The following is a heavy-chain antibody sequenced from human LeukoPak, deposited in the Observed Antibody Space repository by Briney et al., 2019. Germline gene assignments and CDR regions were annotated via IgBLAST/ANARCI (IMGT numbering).Heavy chain of an antibody. Sequence: ASETLSRTCTVSGGSSSHYYWSWIRQPPGKGLEWIGYIYYSGSTNYNPSLKSRVTISVDTSKNQFSLKLSSVTAADTAVYYCAREPRHCSGATCYMIRAFDIWGQGTMVTVSS. CDR3: AREPRHCSGATCYMIRAFDI. D-gene: IGHD2-15*01. CDR2: IYYSGST. J-gene: IGHJ3*02. V-gene: IGHV4-59*01. CDR1: GGSSSHYY.